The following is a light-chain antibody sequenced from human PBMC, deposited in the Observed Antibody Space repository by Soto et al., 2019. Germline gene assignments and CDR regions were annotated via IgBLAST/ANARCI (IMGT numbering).Light chain of an antibody. V-gene: IGLV2-23*01. J-gene: IGLJ3*02. Sequence: QSALTQPASVSGSPGQSITISCTGTSSDVGSYNLVSWYQQHPGKAPKLMIYEGSKRPSGVSNRFSGSKSGNTASLTISVLQAEYEADYYCCSYVGSSTWVFGGGTKLTVL. CDR3: CSYVGSSTWV. CDR2: EGS. CDR1: SSDVGSYNL.